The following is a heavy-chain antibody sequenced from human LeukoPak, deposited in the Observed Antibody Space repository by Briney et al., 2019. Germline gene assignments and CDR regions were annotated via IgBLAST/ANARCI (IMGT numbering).Heavy chain of an antibody. CDR1: GFTFSSYW. V-gene: IGHV3-21*01. J-gene: IGHJ5*02. CDR3: ARVVVVPAATDWFDP. D-gene: IGHD2-2*01. Sequence: PGGSLRLSCAASGFTFSSYWMSWVRQAPGKGLEWVSSISSSSSYIYYADSVKGRFTISRDNAKNSLYLQMNSLRAEDTAVYYCARVVVVPAATDWFDPWGQGTLVTVSS. CDR2: ISSSSSYI.